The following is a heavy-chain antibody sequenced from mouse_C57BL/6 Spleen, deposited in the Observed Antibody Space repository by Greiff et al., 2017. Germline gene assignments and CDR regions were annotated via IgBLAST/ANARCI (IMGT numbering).Heavy chain of an antibody. D-gene: IGHD1-1*02. CDR3: ARGILSFMDY. Sequence: EVKLMESGPGLVKPSQSLSLTCSVTGYSITSGYYWNWIRQFPGNKLEWMGYISYDGSNNYNPSFKNRISITRDPSKNQFFLKLNSVTTEDTATYYCARGILSFMDYWGQGTSVTVSS. J-gene: IGHJ4*01. V-gene: IGHV3-6*01. CDR1: GYSITSGYY. CDR2: ISYDGSN.